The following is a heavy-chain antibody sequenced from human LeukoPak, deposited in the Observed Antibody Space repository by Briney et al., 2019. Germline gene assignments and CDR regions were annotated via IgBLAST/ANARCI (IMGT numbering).Heavy chain of an antibody. D-gene: IGHD3-22*01. CDR2: ISYDGSNK. CDR3: AKALALRYYDVNAFDI. Sequence: PGGSLRLSCAASGFTFSSYAMHWVRQAPGKGLEWVAVISYDGSNKYYADSVKGRFTISRDNSKNTLYLQMNSLRAEDAALYYCAKALALRYYDVNAFDIWGQGTMVTVSS. V-gene: IGHV3-30*04. CDR1: GFTFSSYA. J-gene: IGHJ3*02.